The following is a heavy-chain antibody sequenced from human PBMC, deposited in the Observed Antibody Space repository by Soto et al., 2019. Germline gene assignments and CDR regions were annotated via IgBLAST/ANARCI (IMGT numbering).Heavy chain of an antibody. CDR2: INSGGDST. V-gene: IGHV3-74*01. Sequence: GGSLRLSCAASGFTFSSYWMHWVRQAPGKGLEWVSRINSGGDSTSYADSVKGRFTISRDNAKNSLYLQMNSLRAEDTAVYYCARDLGYYDSSGYFDYWGQGTLVTVS. J-gene: IGHJ4*02. CDR1: GFTFSSYW. CDR3: ARDLGYYDSSGYFDY. D-gene: IGHD3-22*01.